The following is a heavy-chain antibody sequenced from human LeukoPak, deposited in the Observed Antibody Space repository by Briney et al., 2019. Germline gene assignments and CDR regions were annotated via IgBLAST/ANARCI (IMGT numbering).Heavy chain of an antibody. D-gene: IGHD3-22*01. CDR3: ARPYYYDSRIDP. V-gene: IGHV4-30-4*01. CDR1: GGSISSGDYY. J-gene: IGHJ5*02. CDR2: MYYSGST. Sequence: SETLSLTCTVSGGSISSGDYYWSWIRQPPGKGLEWIAYMYYSGSTYYNPSLKSRVTMSADTSKNQLSLKLSSVTAADTAVYYCARPYYYDSRIDPWGRGILVTVSS.